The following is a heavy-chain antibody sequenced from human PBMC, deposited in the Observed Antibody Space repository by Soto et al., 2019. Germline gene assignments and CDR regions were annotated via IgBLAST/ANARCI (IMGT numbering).Heavy chain of an antibody. J-gene: IGHJ3*02. V-gene: IGHV4-34*01. CDR3: ANLIYGDEDI. Sequence: SETLSLTCAVYGGSFSCYYWSWIRQPPGKGLEWIGEINHSGSTNYNPSLKSRVTISVDTSKNQFSLKLTSVTAADTAVYYCANLIYGDEDIWGQGTMVTVSS. D-gene: IGHD4-17*01. CDR1: GGSFSCYY. CDR2: INHSGST.